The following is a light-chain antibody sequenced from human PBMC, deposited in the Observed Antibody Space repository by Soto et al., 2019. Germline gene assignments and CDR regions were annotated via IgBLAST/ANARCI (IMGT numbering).Light chain of an antibody. V-gene: IGKV3D-15*01. CDR2: GAS. J-gene: IGKJ4*01. Sequence: TLSLSPGERATLSCRASPSVSSYLAWYQRKPGQAPRLLVYGASSRATGIPNRFSGSGSTTDSPPTSSLQAEEVAADYCRQAHSIPLTFGGGTKVDIK. CDR3: RQAHSIPLT. CDR1: PSVSSY.